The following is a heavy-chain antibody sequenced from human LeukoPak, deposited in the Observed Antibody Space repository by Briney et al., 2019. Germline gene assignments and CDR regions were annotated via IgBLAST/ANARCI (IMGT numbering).Heavy chain of an antibody. D-gene: IGHD2-2*01. Sequence: SQTLSLTCTVSGGSISSTGYYWSWIRQHPGKGLEWIGYIYYSGSTYYNPSLKSRVTISVDTSKNQFSLKLSSVTAADTAVYYCARQKCTSTSCLTKNAFDIWGQGTMVTVSS. CDR1: GGSISSTGYY. V-gene: IGHV4-31*03. CDR3: ARQKCTSTSCLTKNAFDI. CDR2: IYYSGST. J-gene: IGHJ3*02.